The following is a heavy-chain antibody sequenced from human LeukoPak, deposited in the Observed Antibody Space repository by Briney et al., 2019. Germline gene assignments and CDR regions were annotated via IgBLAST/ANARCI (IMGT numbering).Heavy chain of an antibody. Sequence: GGSLRLSCAASGFTFSSYAMSWVRQAPGKGLEWVSAISGSGGSTYYADSVKGRFTISRDNSKNTLYLQMNSLRAEDTAVYYCARITMIVRTWYFDLWGRGTLVTVSS. CDR3: ARITMIVRTWYFDL. V-gene: IGHV3-23*01. J-gene: IGHJ2*01. CDR2: ISGSGGST. D-gene: IGHD3-22*01. CDR1: GFTFSSYA.